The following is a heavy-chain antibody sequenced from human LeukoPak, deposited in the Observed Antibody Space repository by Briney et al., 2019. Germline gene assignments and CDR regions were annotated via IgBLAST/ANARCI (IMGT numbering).Heavy chain of an antibody. D-gene: IGHD4-17*01. J-gene: IGHJ4*02. CDR1: GFTFSSYA. CDR2: ISYDGSNK. V-gene: IGHV3-30*04. CDR3: ARDVHDYGDYVGEDY. Sequence: PGGSLRLSCAASGFTFSSYAMHWVRQAPGKGLEWVAVISYDGSNKYYADSVKGRFTISRDNSKNTLYLQMNSLRAEDTAVYYCARDVHDYGDYVGEDYWGQGTLVTVSS.